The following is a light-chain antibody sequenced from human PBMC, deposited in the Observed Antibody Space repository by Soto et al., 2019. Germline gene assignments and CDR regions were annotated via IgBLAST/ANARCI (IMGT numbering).Light chain of an antibody. CDR3: SSYTSTTTRV. J-gene: IGLJ1*01. CDR1: SSDVGGYNY. Sequence: QSVLTQPASVSGSPGQSITISCTGTSSDVGGYNYVSWYQQHPGKGPKLMIYEVSNRPSGVSNRFSGSKSGNTATLTISGLQAADEADYYCSSYTSTTTRVFGPGTKV. V-gene: IGLV2-14*03. CDR2: EVS.